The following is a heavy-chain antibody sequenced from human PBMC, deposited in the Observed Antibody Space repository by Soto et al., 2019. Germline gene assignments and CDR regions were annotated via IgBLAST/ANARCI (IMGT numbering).Heavy chain of an antibody. CDR2: IDHSGYT. CDR3: ARKQAGFFYGIDY. Sequence: TLSLTCTVAGGSFNGGGYYWSLIRQHPGKGLEWLGYIDHSGYTFYNPSLQSRIILSMDTSKNQFSLKLSSATAADTAVYFCARKQAGFFYGIDYWGQGTLVTVS. CDR1: GGSFNGGGYY. D-gene: IGHD3-3*01. J-gene: IGHJ4*02. V-gene: IGHV4-31*02.